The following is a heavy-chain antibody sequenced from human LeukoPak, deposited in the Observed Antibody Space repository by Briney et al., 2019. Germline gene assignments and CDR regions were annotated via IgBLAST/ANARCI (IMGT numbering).Heavy chain of an antibody. J-gene: IGHJ3*02. CDR1: GFTFSSYS. Sequence: GGSLTLSCAASGFTFSSYSMNWVRQAPGKGLEWVSSISSSSSYIYYADSVKGRFTISRDNAKNSLYLQMNSLRAEDTAVYYCARISSFDAFDIWGQGTMVTVSS. D-gene: IGHD6-6*01. CDR2: ISSSSSYI. V-gene: IGHV3-21*01. CDR3: ARISSFDAFDI.